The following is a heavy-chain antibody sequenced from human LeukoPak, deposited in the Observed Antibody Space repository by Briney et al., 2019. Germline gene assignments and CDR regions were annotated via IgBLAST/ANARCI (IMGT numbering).Heavy chain of an antibody. CDR1: GGSISSYY. CDR3: ARGRGRFLEWYKYYYYGMDV. V-gene: IGHV4-4*07. Sequence: PSETLSLTCTVSGGSISSYYWSWIRQPAGKGLEWIGRIYTSGSTNYNPSLKSRVTMSVDTSKNQFSLKLSSVTAADTAVYYCARGRGRFLEWYKYYYYGMDVWGQGTTVTVSS. J-gene: IGHJ6*02. D-gene: IGHD3-3*01. CDR2: IYTSGST.